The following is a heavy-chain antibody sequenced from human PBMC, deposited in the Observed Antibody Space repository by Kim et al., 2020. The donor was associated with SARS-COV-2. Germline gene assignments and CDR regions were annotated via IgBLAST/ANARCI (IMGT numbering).Heavy chain of an antibody. Sequence: KLQGRVTITRDTSASTAYLELSSLRSEDTAVYYCASDGSISTLYYFDYWGQGTLVTVSS. CDR3: ASDGSISTLYYFDY. D-gene: IGHD3-10*01. J-gene: IGHJ4*02. V-gene: IGHV1-3*01.